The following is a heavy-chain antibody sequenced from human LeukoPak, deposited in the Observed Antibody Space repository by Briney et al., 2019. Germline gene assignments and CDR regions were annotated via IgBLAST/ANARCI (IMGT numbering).Heavy chain of an antibody. V-gene: IGHV3-48*02. J-gene: IGHJ4*02. CDR1: GFSFSSYS. CDR3: ARTVYGSGSYFSDY. D-gene: IGHD3-10*01. Sequence: GGSLRLSCAASGFSFSSYSMTWVRQAPGKGLEWVSYISTGSSTIYYADSVKGRFTISRDNAKNSLYLRLNSLRDEDTAVYYCARTVYGSGSYFSDYWGQGTLVTVSS. CDR2: ISTGSSTI.